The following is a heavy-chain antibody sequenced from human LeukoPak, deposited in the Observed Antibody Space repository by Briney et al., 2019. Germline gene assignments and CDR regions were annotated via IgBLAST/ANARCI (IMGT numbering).Heavy chain of an antibody. CDR2: IYYGGST. CDR1: GGSISSSNYS. D-gene: IGHD4-23*01. CDR3: ARRGGGKELDY. V-gene: IGHV4-39*01. Sequence: SETLSLTCTVSGGSISSSNYSWAWIRQPPGKGLEWIGSIYYGGSTYYNPSLKSRVTISMDTSKNQFSLKLTSVTAADTAVYYCARRGGGKELDYWGQGTLVTVSS. J-gene: IGHJ4*02.